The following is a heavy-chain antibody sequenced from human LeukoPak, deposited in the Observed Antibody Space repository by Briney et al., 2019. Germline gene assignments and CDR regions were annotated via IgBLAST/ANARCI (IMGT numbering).Heavy chain of an antibody. CDR3: AKDNLKEGGHWFDP. D-gene: IGHD1-14*01. J-gene: IGHJ5*02. Sequence: GGSLRLSCAASEFTFSSYAMSWVRQAPGKGLEWVSAIGGSGVNTYYADSVKGRFTISRDNSKNTLYLQMNSLRAEDTAVYYCAKDNLKEGGHWFDPWGQGTLVTVSS. CDR1: EFTFSSYA. V-gene: IGHV3-23*01. CDR2: IGGSGVNT.